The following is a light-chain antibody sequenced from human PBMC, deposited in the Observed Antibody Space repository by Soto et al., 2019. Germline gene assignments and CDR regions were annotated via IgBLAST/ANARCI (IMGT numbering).Light chain of an antibody. V-gene: IGKV1-33*01. CDR1: QDISNF. Sequence: DIQMTQSPSSLSASVGDRVTITSQASQDISNFLNWYQQKPGKPPKLLIYDATKLQTGVPLMLSGRGSRTYSTFVSSILQPDDAATYYCQHYDDIGCFGQGTRLDIK. J-gene: IGKJ2*03. CDR2: DAT. CDR3: QHYDDIGC.